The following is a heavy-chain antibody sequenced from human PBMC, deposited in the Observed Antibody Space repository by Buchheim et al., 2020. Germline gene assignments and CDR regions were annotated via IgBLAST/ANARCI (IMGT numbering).Heavy chain of an antibody. CDR2: INHSGST. Sequence: QVQLQQWGAGLLKPSETLSLTCAVYGGSFSGYYWSWIRQPPGKGLEWIGEINHSGSTDYNPSLKSRVTISADTSKNQFSLKLSSVTAADTAVYYCARNVRSGTGTTSLATGLDYWGQGTL. J-gene: IGHJ4*02. D-gene: IGHD1/OR15-1a*01. CDR3: ARNVRSGTGTTSLATGLDY. CDR1: GGSFSGYY. V-gene: IGHV4-34*01.